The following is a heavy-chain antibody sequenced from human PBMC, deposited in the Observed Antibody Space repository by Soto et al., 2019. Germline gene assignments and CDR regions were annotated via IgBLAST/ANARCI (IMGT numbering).Heavy chain of an antibody. CDR3: ASRITPSGARRLFDP. V-gene: IGHV3-23*01. J-gene: IGHJ5*02. D-gene: IGHD2-15*01. Sequence: GGSLRLSCAASGFSFSNYAVSWVRQAPGKGLEWVSAISHTGGNTYYADSVTGRFTVSRDSSKNTVYLQMDSLRAEDTALYYCASRITPSGARRLFDPWGQGTLVTVSS. CDR1: GFSFSNYA. CDR2: ISHTGGNT.